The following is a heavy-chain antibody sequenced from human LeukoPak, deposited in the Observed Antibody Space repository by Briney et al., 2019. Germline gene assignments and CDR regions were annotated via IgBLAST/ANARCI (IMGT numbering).Heavy chain of an antibody. V-gene: IGHV3-7*01. CDR3: ARIGYSSSSIDY. CDR2: IKEDGSIK. J-gene: IGHJ4*02. D-gene: IGHD6-13*01. Sequence: GGSLRLSCAASGFTFSNYAMSWVRQAPGKGLEWVANIKEDGSIKYYVDSVMGRLTISRDNAKSSVYLQVNSLRAEDTALYYCARIGYSSSSIDYWGQGALVTVSS. CDR1: GFTFSNYA.